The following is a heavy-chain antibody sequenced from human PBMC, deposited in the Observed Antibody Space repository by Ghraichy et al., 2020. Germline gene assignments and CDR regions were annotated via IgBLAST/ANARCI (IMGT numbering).Heavy chain of an antibody. V-gene: IGHV4-39*01. J-gene: IGHJ6*02. Sequence: SETLSLTCTVSGGSISSSSYYWAWIRQPPGKGLELIGSIYYTGRTYYNPSLKSRVTISVDRSKNQFSLKVSSVTAADTAVYYCARPQSDYNYAIDVWGQGTTVTVSS. CDR1: GGSISSSSYY. CDR3: ARPQSDYNYAIDV. CDR2: IYYTGRT.